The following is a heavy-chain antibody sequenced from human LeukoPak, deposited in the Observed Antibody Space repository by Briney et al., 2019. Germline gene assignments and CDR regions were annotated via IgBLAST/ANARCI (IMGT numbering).Heavy chain of an antibody. V-gene: IGHV3-48*01. D-gene: IGHD5-24*01. Sequence: GGSLRLSCAASGFTFSSYSMNWVRQAPGKGLEWVSYISSSNSTIYYADSVKGRFTISRDNAKNSLYLQMNSLRAEDTAVYYCARARTRATKGWFDPWGQGTLVTVSS. CDR3: ARARTRATKGWFDP. J-gene: IGHJ5*02. CDR1: GFTFSSYS. CDR2: ISSSNSTI.